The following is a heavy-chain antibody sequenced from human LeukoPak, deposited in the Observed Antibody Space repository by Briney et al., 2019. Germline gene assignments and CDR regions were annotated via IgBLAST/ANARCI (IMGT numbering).Heavy chain of an antibody. Sequence: GGSLGLSCAASGFTFDDYAMHWVRQAPGKGLEWVSGISWNSGSIGYADSVKGRFTISRDNAKNSLYLQMNSLRAEDTALYYCAKDMVAVDTAMVGGFDYWGQGTLVTVSS. D-gene: IGHD5-18*01. CDR1: GFTFDDYA. V-gene: IGHV3-9*01. J-gene: IGHJ4*02. CDR3: AKDMVAVDTAMVGGFDY. CDR2: ISWNSGSI.